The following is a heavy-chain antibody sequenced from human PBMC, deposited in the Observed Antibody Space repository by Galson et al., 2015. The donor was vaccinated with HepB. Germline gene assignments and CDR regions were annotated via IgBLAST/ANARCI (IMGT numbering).Heavy chain of an antibody. Sequence: SLRLSCAASGFTFSSYSMNWVRQAPGKGLEGVSSISSSSSYIYYADSVRGRFTISRDNAKNSLYLQMNSLRAEDTAVYYCARASPIVYYYGMDVWGQGTTVTVSS. V-gene: IGHV3-21*01. CDR1: GFTFSSYS. CDR2: ISSSSSYI. J-gene: IGHJ6*02. CDR3: ARASPIVYYYGMDV. D-gene: IGHD3-16*02.